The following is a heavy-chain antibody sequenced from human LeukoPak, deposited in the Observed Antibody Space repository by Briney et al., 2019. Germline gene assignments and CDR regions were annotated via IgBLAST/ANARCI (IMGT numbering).Heavy chain of an antibody. J-gene: IGHJ5*02. CDR3: ARGSSWGYWFDP. D-gene: IGHD6-13*01. V-gene: IGHV6-1*01. CDR2: TYYRSRWYI. Sequence: SQTLSLTCVISGDSVSSNSAAWSWIRQSPSRGLEWLGRTYYRSRWYIDYAVSLKSRITIDPDTSKNQFSLHLNSVTPDDTAVYYCARGSSWGYWFDPWGQGTLVTVSS. CDR1: GDSVSSNSAA.